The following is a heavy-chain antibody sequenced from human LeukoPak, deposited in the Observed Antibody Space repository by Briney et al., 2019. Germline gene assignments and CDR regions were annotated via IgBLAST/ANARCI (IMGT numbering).Heavy chain of an antibody. D-gene: IGHD4-23*01. V-gene: IGHV3-30*18. Sequence: PGRSLRLSCAASGSTFSGYDMHWVRQAPGKGLEWVAVITYDGSKKYYGDSVQGRFTISRDNSKNTLFLQMNSLRAEDTAIYYCAKGDYGGYSHGFDIWGQGTRVTVSS. CDR2: ITYDGSKK. J-gene: IGHJ3*02. CDR3: AKGDYGGYSHGFDI. CDR1: GSTFSGYD.